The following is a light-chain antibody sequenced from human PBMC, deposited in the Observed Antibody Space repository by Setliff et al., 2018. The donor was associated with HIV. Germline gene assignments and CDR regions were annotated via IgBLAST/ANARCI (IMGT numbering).Light chain of an antibody. J-gene: IGLJ1*01. CDR3: CSYAGSGPV. CDR1: SSDVGGYNY. CDR2: DVK. V-gene: IGLV2-23*02. Sequence: QSALAQPASVSGSPGQSITLSRTGTSSDVGGYNYVSWYQQHPDKAPKLMIYDVKNRPSGVSDRFSGSKSGNTASLTISGLQAEDEADYYCCSYAGSGPVFGAGTKVTVL.